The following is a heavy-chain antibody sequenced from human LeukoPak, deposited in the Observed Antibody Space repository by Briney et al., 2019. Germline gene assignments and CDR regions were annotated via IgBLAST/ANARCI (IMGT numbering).Heavy chain of an antibody. CDR2: ISSSGTTI. CDR3: ASGLSELGIGFDI. V-gene: IGHV3-11*01. D-gene: IGHD7-27*01. J-gene: IGHJ3*02. CDR1: GFTFSDYY. Sequence: NTGGSLRLTCAASGFTFSDYYMSWLRQAPGKGLEWVSYISSSGTTIYYADSVKGRFTISRDNAKNSLYLQMNSLRAEDTAIYYCASGLSELGIGFDIWGQGTMVTVSS.